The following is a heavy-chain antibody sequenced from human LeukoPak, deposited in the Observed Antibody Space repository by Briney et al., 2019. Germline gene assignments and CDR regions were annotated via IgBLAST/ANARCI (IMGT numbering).Heavy chain of an antibody. Sequence: SETLSLTCTDSGGSTSSSYYYWGWIRQPPGKGLEWIGSIYYSGRTFYNPSLKSRVTISLDKSKNQFSLKLSSVTAADTAVYYCARAVTMIRGVYGQNWFDPWGQGALVTVSS. CDR2: IYYSGRT. V-gene: IGHV4-39*07. CDR3: ARAVTMIRGVYGQNWFDP. J-gene: IGHJ5*02. CDR1: GGSTSSSYYY. D-gene: IGHD3-10*01.